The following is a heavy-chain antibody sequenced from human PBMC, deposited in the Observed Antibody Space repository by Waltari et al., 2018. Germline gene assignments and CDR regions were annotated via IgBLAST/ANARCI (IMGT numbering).Heavy chain of an antibody. CDR2: VIPICHTT. J-gene: IGHJ4*02. D-gene: IGHD3-22*01. CDR1: GGSFSTYT. V-gene: IGHV1-69*01. CDR3: AKRGVNSTGGAFDY. Sequence: QVQLVQSGAEVKKPGSSVKVSCNTSGGSFSTYTLTWVRQAPGQGLEWMGGVIPICHTTNYTQKVQGSLTISADESTRTVYMDLSSLRSEDTAVYYCAKRGVNSTGGAFDYWGQGTLVTVSS.